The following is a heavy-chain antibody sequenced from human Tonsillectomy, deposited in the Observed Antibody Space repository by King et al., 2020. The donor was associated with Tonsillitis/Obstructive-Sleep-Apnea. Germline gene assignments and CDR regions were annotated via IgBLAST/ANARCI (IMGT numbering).Heavy chain of an antibody. V-gene: IGHV3-23*04. J-gene: IGHJ4*02. Sequence: VQLVESGGGLVQPGGSLRLSCAASGFTFSSYAMSWVRQAPGKGLEWVSAISGNGGSTYYSDSVRGRFTISRHNSKNTLYMQMNSLRAEDTAVYYCAKVPNSGSHSYFYYWGQGALFTVSS. CDR2: ISGNGGST. CDR3: AKVPNSGSHSYFYY. CDR1: GFTFSSYA. D-gene: IGHD1-26*01.